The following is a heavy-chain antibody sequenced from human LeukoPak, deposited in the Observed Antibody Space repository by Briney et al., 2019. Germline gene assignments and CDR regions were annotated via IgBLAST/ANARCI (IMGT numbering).Heavy chain of an antibody. J-gene: IGHJ4*02. CDR1: GGSISSSSYY. CDR2: NYYSGRT. CDR3: ARFPIVATVDY. V-gene: IGHV4-39*01. D-gene: IGHD5-12*01. Sequence: PETLSLTCTVSGGSISSSSYYWGWLRQPPGKGRGWIGSNYYSGRTYYNPSLKTRVTISVDTSKNQFSLKLSSVTAADTAVYYCARFPIVATVDYWGQGTLVTVSS.